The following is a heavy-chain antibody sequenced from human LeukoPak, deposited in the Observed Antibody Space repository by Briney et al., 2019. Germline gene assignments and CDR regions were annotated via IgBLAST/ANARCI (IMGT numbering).Heavy chain of an antibody. J-gene: IGHJ4*02. CDR1: GGSFSGYY. CDR3: ATVNTGLFGIVGALLDY. V-gene: IGHV4-34*01. Sequence: SETLSLTCAVYGGSFSGYYWSWIRQPPGKGLEWIGEINHSGSTNYNPSLKSRVTISVDTSKNQFSLKLSSVTAADTAVYYCATVNTGLFGIVGALLDYWGQGTLVTVSS. CDR2: INHSGST. D-gene: IGHD1-26*01.